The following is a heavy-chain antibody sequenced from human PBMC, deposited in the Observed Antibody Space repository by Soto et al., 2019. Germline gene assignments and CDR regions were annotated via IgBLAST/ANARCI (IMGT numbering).Heavy chain of an antibody. CDR1: GDSVSSNNAA. J-gene: IGHJ4*02. D-gene: IGHD3-16*01. V-gene: IGHV6-1*01. CDR3: AHESRRPRRGKYYFDY. Sequence: QTLSLTCAISGDSVSSNNAAWNWIRQSPSRGLEWLGRTYYRSEWDNDYAVSVKSRITINPDTSEKQFSLHLNSVTPEDTAVYHCAHESRRPRRGKYYFDYWAQGALVTVSP. CDR2: TYYRSEWDN.